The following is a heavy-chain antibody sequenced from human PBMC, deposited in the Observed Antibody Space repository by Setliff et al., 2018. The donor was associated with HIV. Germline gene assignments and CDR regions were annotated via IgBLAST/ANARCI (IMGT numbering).Heavy chain of an antibody. CDR1: GGSISSGSYY. V-gene: IGHV4-61*02. Sequence: PSETLSLTCTVSGGSISSGSYYWNWIRQPAGKGLEWIGRIYTSGSTNDNPSLKSRITISVDTSNNQFSLRLSSVTAADTAVYYCARDKGYYYMDVWGKGITVTVSS. CDR2: IYTSGST. CDR3: ARDKGYYYMDV. J-gene: IGHJ6*03.